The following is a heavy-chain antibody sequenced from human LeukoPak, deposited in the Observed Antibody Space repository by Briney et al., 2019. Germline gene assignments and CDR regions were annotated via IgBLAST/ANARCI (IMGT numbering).Heavy chain of an antibody. V-gene: IGHV4-59*01. D-gene: IGHD1-1*01. CDR3: ARGGPNWDDWYFDL. CDR1: GGSISSYY. CDR2: IYYSGST. Sequence: SETLSLTCTVPGGSISSYYWSWIRQPPGKGLEWIGYIYYSGSTNYNPSLKSRVTISVDTSKNQFSLKLSSVTAADTAVYYCARGGPNWDDWYFDLWGRGTLVTVSS. J-gene: IGHJ2*01.